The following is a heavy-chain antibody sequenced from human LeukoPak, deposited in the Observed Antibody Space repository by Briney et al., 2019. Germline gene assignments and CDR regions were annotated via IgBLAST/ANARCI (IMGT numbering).Heavy chain of an antibody. CDR2: IYYSGTT. J-gene: IGHJ4*02. CDR3: ARQDGYNYDY. Sequence: TSETLSLTCTVSGGSINNYYWSWIRQPPGKGLEWIGYIYYSGTTNYNPSLKSRVSILVDTSRNQFSLKLSSVSAADTAVYYCARQDGYNYDYWGQGTLVTVSS. V-gene: IGHV4-59*01. CDR1: GGSINNYY. D-gene: IGHD5-24*01.